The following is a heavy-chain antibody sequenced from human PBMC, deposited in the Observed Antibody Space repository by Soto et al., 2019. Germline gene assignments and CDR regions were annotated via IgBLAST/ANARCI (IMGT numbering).Heavy chain of an antibody. D-gene: IGHD2-15*01. J-gene: IGHJ4*02. Sequence: QVQLVESGGGVVQPGRSLRLSCAASGFIFNEYGMHWVRQAPGKGLEWVAVIWYDGSNKYYADSVKGRFTFSRDNSKNTMCLQMNSLRAEDTAVYYFARWGCSGSNCNLNQRSFDLWGQGTLVTVSS. V-gene: IGHV3-33*03. CDR3: ARWGCSGSNCNLNQRSFDL. CDR1: GFIFNEYG. CDR2: IWYDGSNK.